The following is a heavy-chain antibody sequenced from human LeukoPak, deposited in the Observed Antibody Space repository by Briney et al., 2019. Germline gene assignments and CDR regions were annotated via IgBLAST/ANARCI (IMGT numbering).Heavy chain of an antibody. CDR3: AGYTVADYGMDV. J-gene: IGHJ6*02. V-gene: IGHV3-53*01. D-gene: IGHD4-23*01. CDR1: GFTVSSNY. CDR2: IYSGGST. Sequence: PGGALRLSCAASGFTVSSNYRSWLRQAPGKGLEWVSVIYSGGSTYYADSVKGRFTISRDNSKNTLYLQMNSLRAEDTAVYYCAGYTVADYGMDVWGQGTTVTVSS.